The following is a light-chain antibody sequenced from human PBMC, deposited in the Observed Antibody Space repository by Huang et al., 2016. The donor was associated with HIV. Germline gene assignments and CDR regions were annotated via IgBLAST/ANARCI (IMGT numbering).Light chain of an antibody. CDR3: QQYGSSLPYT. CDR1: LTISTTY. CDR2: DAS. V-gene: IGKV3-20*01. J-gene: IGKJ2*01. Sequence: DIVLTQSPGTLSLSPGERATLSCRASLTISTTYVAWYQQKPGQAPRLLIYDASTRAPGIPDRFSGSGSGTDFTLTISRLEPEDFAVYYCQQYGSSLPYTFGQGTKLEIK.